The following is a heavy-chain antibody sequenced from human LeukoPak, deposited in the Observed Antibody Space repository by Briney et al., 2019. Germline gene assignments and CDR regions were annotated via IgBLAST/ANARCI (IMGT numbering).Heavy chain of an antibody. V-gene: IGHV3-7*05. Sequence: PGGSLRLSCAASGFTFRSYWMSWVRQAPGKGLEWVANINQDGSEKDYVDSVKGRFTISRDNAKNSLYLQMNSLRAEDTAVYYCARRDDYSAYDCWGQGTLVTVSS. CDR1: GFTFRSYW. CDR2: INQDGSEK. CDR3: ARRDDYSAYDC. D-gene: IGHD5-24*01. J-gene: IGHJ4*02.